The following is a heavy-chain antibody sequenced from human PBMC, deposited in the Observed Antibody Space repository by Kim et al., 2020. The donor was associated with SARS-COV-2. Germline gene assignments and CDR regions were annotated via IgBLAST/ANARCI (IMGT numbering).Heavy chain of an antibody. J-gene: IGHJ4*02. D-gene: IGHD5-18*01. Sequence: SYAQKFQGRLTVTRDTSTSTVNMQLTSLRSEDTAIYYCARDRGYGQYSFDYWGQGTLVTVSS. CDR3: ARDRGYGQYSFDY. V-gene: IGHV1-46*01.